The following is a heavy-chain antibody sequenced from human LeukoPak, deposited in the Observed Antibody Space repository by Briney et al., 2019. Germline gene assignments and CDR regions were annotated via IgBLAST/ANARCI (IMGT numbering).Heavy chain of an antibody. J-gene: IGHJ4*02. Sequence: GGSLRLSCAASGFTVITNYMSWVRQAPGKGLEWVSVIYSGCTTYYADSVKGRFTISRGNSKNTLYLQMNSLRAEDTAVYYCARRAGAYSHPYDYWGQGTLVTVSS. CDR3: ARRAGAYSHPYDY. V-gene: IGHV3-53*01. D-gene: IGHD4/OR15-4a*01. CDR2: IYSGCTT. CDR1: GFTVITNY.